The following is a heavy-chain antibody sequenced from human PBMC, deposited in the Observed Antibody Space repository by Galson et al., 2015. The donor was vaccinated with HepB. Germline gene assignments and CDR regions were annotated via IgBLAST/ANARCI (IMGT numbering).Heavy chain of an antibody. Sequence: SLRLSCAASGFTFSDYWMTWVRQAPGKGLEWVANINQDGSKRYYVDSVKGRFTISRDNAKTSVYLQMNSLTGEDAAVYYCARAYAGHDSFWGQGTMVTVSS. CDR1: GFTFSDYW. V-gene: IGHV3-7*03. J-gene: IGHJ3*01. D-gene: IGHD2-15*01. CDR3: ARAYAGHDSF. CDR2: INQDGSKR.